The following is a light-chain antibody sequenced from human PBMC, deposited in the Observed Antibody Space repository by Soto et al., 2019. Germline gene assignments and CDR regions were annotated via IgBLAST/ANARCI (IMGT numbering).Light chain of an antibody. V-gene: IGLV1-47*01. CDR1: SSNIGNHY. CDR2: KNN. Sequence: HSVLTQPPSASGTPGQRVTISCSGTSSNIGNHYVSWYQQLPGTAPKLLIYKNNQRPSGVPDRFSGSMSGTSASLAISGLRSEDEADYYCAAWDDSLSGLFGGGTQLT. J-gene: IGLJ2*01. CDR3: AAWDDSLSGL.